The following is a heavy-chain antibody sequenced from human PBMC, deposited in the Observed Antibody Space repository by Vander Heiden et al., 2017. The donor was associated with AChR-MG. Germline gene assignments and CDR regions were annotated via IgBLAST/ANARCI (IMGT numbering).Heavy chain of an antibody. CDR2: IWYDGSNK. Sequence: QVQLVESGGGVVQPGRSLRLSCAASGFTFSSYGMHWVRQAPGKGLEWVAVIWYDGSNKYYADSVKGRFTISRDNSKNTLYLQMNSLRAEDTAVYYCASLESPSAGADYWGQGTLVTVSS. CDR3: ASLESPSAGADY. V-gene: IGHV3-33*01. CDR1: GFTFSSYG. D-gene: IGHD1-26*01. J-gene: IGHJ4*02.